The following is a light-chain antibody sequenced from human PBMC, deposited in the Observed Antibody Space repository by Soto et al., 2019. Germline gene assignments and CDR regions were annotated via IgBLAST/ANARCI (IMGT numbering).Light chain of an antibody. J-gene: IGKJ2*01. CDR2: AAS. CDR1: QSISSY. CDR3: QQSYSTPRMYT. V-gene: IGKV1-39*01. Sequence: DIQMTQSPSSLSASVGDRVTITCRASQSISSYLNWYQQKPGKAPKLLIYAASSLQSGVPSRFSGSGSGTHFTLTISSLQPEDFATYYCQQSYSTPRMYTFGQGTKLEIK.